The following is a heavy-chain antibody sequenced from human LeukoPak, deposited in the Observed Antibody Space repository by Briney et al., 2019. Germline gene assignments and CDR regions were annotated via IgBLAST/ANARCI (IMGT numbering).Heavy chain of an antibody. CDR3: AREGGYDASDI. Sequence: GGSQRLSCAASGFTFSGYWMHWVRQAPGKGLVWVSRINSDGSSTNYADSVKGRFTISRDNAKNTLYLQMNSLRAEDTAVYYCAREGGYDASDIWGQGTMVTVSS. V-gene: IGHV3-74*01. CDR2: INSDGSST. J-gene: IGHJ3*02. D-gene: IGHD5-12*01. CDR1: GFTFSGYW.